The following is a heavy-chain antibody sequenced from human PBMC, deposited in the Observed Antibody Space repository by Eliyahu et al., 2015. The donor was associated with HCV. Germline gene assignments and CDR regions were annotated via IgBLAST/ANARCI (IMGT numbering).Heavy chain of an antibody. V-gene: IGHV4-34*01. CDR1: GXSFXGYY. CDR2: INHSGST. D-gene: IGHD3-9*01. CDR3: ARGGSTILTVYYYYYYGMDV. Sequence: QVQLQQWGAGLLKPSETLSLTCAVYGXSFXGYYXSWIRQPPGKGLEWXGEINHSGSTNYNPSLKSRVTISVDTSKNQFSLKLSSVTAADTAVYYCARGGSTILTVYYYYYYGMDVWGQGTTVTVSS. J-gene: IGHJ6*02.